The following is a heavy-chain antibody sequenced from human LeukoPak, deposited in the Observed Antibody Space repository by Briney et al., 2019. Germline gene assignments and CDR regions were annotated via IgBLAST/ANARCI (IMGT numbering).Heavy chain of an antibody. J-gene: IGHJ3*02. Sequence: GGSLRPSCAASGFTFSSYAMHGVRQAPGKGLEWVAVISYDGSNKYYADSAKGRFTISRDNSKNTLYLQMSSLRAEDTAVYYCAKFSRNYVAFDIWGQGTMVTVSS. CDR2: ISYDGSNK. CDR1: GFTFSSYA. D-gene: IGHD1-7*01. CDR3: AKFSRNYVAFDI. V-gene: IGHV3-30-3*02.